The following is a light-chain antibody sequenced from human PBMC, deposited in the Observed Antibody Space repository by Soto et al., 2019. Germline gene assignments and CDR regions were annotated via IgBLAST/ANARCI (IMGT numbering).Light chain of an antibody. V-gene: IGKV1-39*01. CDR2: AAY. Sequence: DIQMTQYPSSLSASVGDRVTITCRASQSISSYLNWYQQKPGKAPKLLIYAAYSLQSGVPSRFSGSGSGTDFTLTISSLQPEDFATYYCQQSYSTPFTFGPGTKVDIK. J-gene: IGKJ3*01. CDR3: QQSYSTPFT. CDR1: QSISSY.